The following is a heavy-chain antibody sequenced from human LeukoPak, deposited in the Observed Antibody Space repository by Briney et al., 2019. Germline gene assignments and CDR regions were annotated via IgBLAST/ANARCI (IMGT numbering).Heavy chain of an antibody. CDR2: IIPIFGTA. Sequence: SVKVSCKASGGTFSSYAISWVRQAPGQGLEWMGGIIPIFGTANYAQKFQGRVTITADESTSTAYMELSSLRSEDTAVYYCASLVIAVAGMGGYYFDYWGQGTLVTVSS. V-gene: IGHV1-69*01. CDR1: GGTFSSYA. CDR3: ASLVIAVAGMGGYYFDY. J-gene: IGHJ4*02. D-gene: IGHD6-19*01.